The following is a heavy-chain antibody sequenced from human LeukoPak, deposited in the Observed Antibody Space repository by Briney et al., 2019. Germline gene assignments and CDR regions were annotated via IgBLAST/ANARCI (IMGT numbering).Heavy chain of an antibody. Sequence: SETLSLTCTVSGGSISSGSYYWSWIRQPTGKGLEWIGRIYTSGSTNYNPSLKSRVTISVDTSKNQFSLKLSSVTAADTAVYYCARDVGIIQVSYFDYWGQGTLVTVSS. D-gene: IGHD5-18*01. CDR2: IYTSGST. J-gene: IGHJ4*02. V-gene: IGHV4-61*02. CDR3: ARDVGIIQVSYFDY. CDR1: GGSISSGSYY.